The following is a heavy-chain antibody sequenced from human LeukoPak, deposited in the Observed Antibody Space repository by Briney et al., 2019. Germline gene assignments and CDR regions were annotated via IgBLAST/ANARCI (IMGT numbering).Heavy chain of an antibody. J-gene: IGHJ4*02. CDR1: GFTFSNYA. CDR3: AKGIAARREGFDY. CDR2: ISGSGGST. Sequence: GSLRLSCAASGFTFSNYAMSWVRQAPGKGLEWVSGISGSGGSTYYADSVKGRFTISRGNSKNTLYLQMNSLRAGDTAVYYCAKGIAARREGFDYWGQGTLVTVSS. D-gene: IGHD6-6*01. V-gene: IGHV3-23*01.